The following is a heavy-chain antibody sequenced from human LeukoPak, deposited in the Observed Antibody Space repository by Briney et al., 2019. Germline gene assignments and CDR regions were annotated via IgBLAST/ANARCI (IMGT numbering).Heavy chain of an antibody. CDR1: GGSINGDY. D-gene: IGHD5-24*01. CDR2: INHSGST. CDR3: ARLEMATITALDY. J-gene: IGHJ4*02. V-gene: IGHV4-34*01. Sequence: SETLSLTCTVSGGSINGDYWSWIRQPPGKGLEWIGEINHSGSTNYNPSLKSRVTISVDTSKNQFSLKLSSVTAADTAVYYCARLEMATITALDYWGQGTLVTVSS.